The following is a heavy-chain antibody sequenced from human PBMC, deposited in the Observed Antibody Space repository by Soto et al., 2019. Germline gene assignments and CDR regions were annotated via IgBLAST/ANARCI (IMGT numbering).Heavy chain of an antibody. J-gene: IGHJ6*02. CDR3: AKDSMGDYYGMDF. Sequence: GGSLRLSCAASGFTFSSFGMHWVRQAPGKGLEWVAVMSFDGRIQNYADSLKGRFTISRDNSRNTLFLQMNSLRPEDTAVYFCAKDSMGDYYGMDFWGQGTTVTVSS. CDR2: MSFDGRIQ. CDR1: GFTFSSFG. D-gene: IGHD1-26*01. V-gene: IGHV3-30*18.